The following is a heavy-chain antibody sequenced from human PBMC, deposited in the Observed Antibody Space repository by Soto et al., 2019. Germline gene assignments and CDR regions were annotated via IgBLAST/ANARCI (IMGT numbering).Heavy chain of an antibody. CDR3: ARADAVITINFDY. D-gene: IGHD3-9*01. Sequence: SVKVSCKTSGYTFADYGINWVRQAPGQGLEWMGWISVYNDNTNYAQNLQDRVTMTTDTSTSTAYLELRGLRSDDTAVYYCARADAVITINFDYWGQGTLVTVSS. J-gene: IGHJ4*02. CDR2: ISVYNDNT. V-gene: IGHV1-18*01. CDR1: GYTFADYG.